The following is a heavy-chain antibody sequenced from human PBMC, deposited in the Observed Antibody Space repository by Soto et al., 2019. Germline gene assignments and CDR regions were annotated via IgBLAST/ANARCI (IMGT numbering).Heavy chain of an antibody. D-gene: IGHD4-17*01. CDR1: GYTFTSYG. V-gene: IGHV1-18*01. Sequence: ASVKVSCKASGYTFTSYGISWVRQAPGQGLEWMGWISAYNGNTNYAQKLQGRVTMTTDTSTSTAYMELRSLRSDDTAVYYCARDPPHTVTTTHLFDYWGQGTLVTVSS. CDR2: ISAYNGNT. CDR3: ARDPPHTVTTTHLFDY. J-gene: IGHJ4*02.